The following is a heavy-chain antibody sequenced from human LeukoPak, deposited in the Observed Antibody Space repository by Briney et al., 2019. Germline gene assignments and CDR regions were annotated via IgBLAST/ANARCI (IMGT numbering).Heavy chain of an antibody. CDR1: GGSISSYY. CDR3: ARTHSSRYNWFDP. V-gene: IGHV4-4*07. Sequence: SETQSLTCTVSGGSISSYYWSWIRQPAGKGLEWIGRIYTTGSTNYNPSLKSRVTMSVDTSKNQFSLTLSSVTAADTAVYYCARTHSSRYNWFDPWGQGTLVTVSS. J-gene: IGHJ5*02. CDR2: IYTTGST. D-gene: IGHD6-13*01.